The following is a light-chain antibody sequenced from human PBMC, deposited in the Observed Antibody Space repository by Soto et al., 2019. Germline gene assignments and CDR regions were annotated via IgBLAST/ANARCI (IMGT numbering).Light chain of an antibody. Sequence: QSALTQPPSLSGTPGQRVTISCSGSNSNIGRYSVNWYQHFPGTAPKILIYSDDERPSGVPDRFSDSKSGTSASLAISGLQSEDEAEYYCAAWDDNLNGPLFGGGTKVTVL. J-gene: IGLJ3*02. CDR3: AAWDDNLNGPL. CDR1: NSNIGRYS. V-gene: IGLV1-44*01. CDR2: SDD.